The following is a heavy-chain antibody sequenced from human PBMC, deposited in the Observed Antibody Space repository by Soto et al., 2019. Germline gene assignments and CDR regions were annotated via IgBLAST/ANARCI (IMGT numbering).Heavy chain of an antibody. CDR3: ASMIRREDLGYCSGGSCRSYYYYGMDV. D-gene: IGHD2-15*01. Sequence: PGGSLRLSCAASGFTFSSYEMNWVRQAPGKGLEWVSYISSSGSTIYYADSVKGRFTISRDNAKNSLYLQMNSLRAEDTAVYYCASMIRREDLGYCSGGSCRSYYYYGMDVWGQGTTVTVS. CDR1: GFTFSSYE. V-gene: IGHV3-48*03. CDR2: ISSSGSTI. J-gene: IGHJ6*02.